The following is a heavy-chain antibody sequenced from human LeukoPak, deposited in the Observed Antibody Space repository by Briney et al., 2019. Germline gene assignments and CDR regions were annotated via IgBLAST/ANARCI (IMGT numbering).Heavy chain of an antibody. J-gene: IGHJ4*02. CDR1: GGSISSYY. Sequence: SETLSLTCSVSGGSISSYYWNWVRQPPGRGLEWIAYIYDMGSTNFNPSLQTRVTISLDPSKNQFSPRLNSVPAADTAIYYCARGALRGVVPFDYWGQGILVTVSS. D-gene: IGHD2-21*01. V-gene: IGHV4-59*01. CDR3: ARGALRGVVPFDY. CDR2: IYDMGST.